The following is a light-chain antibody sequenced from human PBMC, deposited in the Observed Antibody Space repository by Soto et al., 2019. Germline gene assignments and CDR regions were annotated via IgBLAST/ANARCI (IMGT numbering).Light chain of an antibody. J-gene: IGKJ1*01. CDR2: AAS. V-gene: IGKV1-9*01. Sequence: IQLTQSPSSLSASVGDRVTITCRSSQDISGYVAWYQQRPGRAPQLLIYAASALQPGVPSRFSGSGSGTDFTLTITSLQPADFGTYYGRHPKWAFGQGTTVEI. CDR1: QDISGY. CDR3: RHPKWA.